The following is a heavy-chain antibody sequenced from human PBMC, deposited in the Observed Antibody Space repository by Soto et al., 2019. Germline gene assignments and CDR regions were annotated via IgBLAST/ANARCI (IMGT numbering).Heavy chain of an antibody. CDR3: ARPTYYYDSSGPPAY. J-gene: IGHJ4*02. Sequence: GGSLRLSCGGSGYTFSVYCMHWGCQAPGKGLEWLSYITCNSSTIFYTDSVKGRFTVSRDNAKNSLYLQMNSLRAEDTAVHYCARPTYYYDSSGPPAYWGQGTLVTVSS. CDR2: ITCNSSTI. CDR1: GYTFSVYC. D-gene: IGHD3-22*01. V-gene: IGHV3-48*01.